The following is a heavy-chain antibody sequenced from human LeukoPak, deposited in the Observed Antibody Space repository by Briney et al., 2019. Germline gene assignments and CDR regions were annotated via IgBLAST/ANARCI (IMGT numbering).Heavy chain of an antibody. J-gene: IGHJ3*02. CDR2: ISYDGSNK. CDR1: GFTFSSYA. CDR3: AKGQTYYYDSSGYLWAFDI. V-gene: IGHV3-30-3*01. D-gene: IGHD3-22*01. Sequence: GGSLRLSCAASGFTFSSYAMHWVRQAPGKGLEWVAVISYDGSNKYYADSVKGRFTISRDNSKNTLYLQMNSLRAEDTAVYYCAKGQTYYYDSSGYLWAFDIWGQGTMVTVSS.